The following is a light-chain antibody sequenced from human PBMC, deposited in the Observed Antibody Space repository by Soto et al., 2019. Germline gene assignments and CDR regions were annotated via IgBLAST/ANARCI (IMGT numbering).Light chain of an antibody. J-gene: IGLJ2*01. CDR1: FSNVGSTS. CDR3: ESWDDSLNTLV. CDR2: NND. Sequence: QSVLTQPPSASGTPGQRVTISCSGSFSNVGSTSVNWYQQQFPVAAPKLLIYNNDQRPSGVPDRFSGSRSGTSASLAISGLQSEDEADYYCESWDDSLNTLVFGGGTKLTVL. V-gene: IGLV1-44*01.